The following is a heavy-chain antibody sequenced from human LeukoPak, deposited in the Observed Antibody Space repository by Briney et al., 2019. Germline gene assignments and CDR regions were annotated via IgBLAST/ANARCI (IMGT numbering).Heavy chain of an antibody. CDR2: ISSSGSTI. CDR3: ARGPSGYHNA. CDR1: GFTFSSYE. D-gene: IGHD5-12*01. V-gene: IGHV3-48*03. J-gene: IGHJ4*02. Sequence: SCKASGFTFSSYEMNWVRQAPGKGLEWVSYISSSGSTIYYADSVKGRFTISRDNAKNSLYLQMNSLRAEDTAVYYCARGPSGYHNAGGQGTLVTVSS.